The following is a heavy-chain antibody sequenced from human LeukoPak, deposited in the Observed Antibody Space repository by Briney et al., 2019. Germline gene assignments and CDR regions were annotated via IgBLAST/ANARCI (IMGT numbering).Heavy chain of an antibody. CDR1: GGSISSGGYY. V-gene: IGHV4-39*07. J-gene: IGHJ4*02. CDR2: INHSGST. Sequence: SETLSLTCTVSGGSISSGGYYWSWIRQPPGKGLEWIGEINHSGSTNYNPSLKSRVTISVDKSKNQFSLKLSSVTAADTAVYYCARSTNYYGSGSYGYWGQGTLVTVSS. D-gene: IGHD3-10*01. CDR3: ARSTNYYGSGSYGY.